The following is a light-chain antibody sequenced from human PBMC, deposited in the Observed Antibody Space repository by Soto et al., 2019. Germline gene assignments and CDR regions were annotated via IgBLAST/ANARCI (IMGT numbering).Light chain of an antibody. CDR3: QQYGSSRWT. CDR1: QSVRSNY. CDR2: GAS. Sequence: EIVLTQSPGTLSLSPGERATLSCRASQSVRSNYLAWYQQKPGQAPRLLIYGASSRATGIPDRLSGSGSRTDFTLTISRLEPEDFAVYYCQQYGSSRWTFGQGTKVDIK. J-gene: IGKJ1*01. V-gene: IGKV3-20*01.